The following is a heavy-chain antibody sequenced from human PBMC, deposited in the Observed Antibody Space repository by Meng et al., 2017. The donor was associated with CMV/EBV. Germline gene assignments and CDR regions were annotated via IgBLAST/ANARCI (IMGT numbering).Heavy chain of an antibody. CDR2: ISWDGGST. J-gene: IGHJ4*02. V-gene: IGHV3-43*01. CDR3: AKDIGYSSGGSLDY. D-gene: IGHD6-19*01. CDR1: GFTFDDYT. Sequence: GGSLRLSCAASGFTFDDYTMHWVRQAPGKGLEWVSLISWDGGSTYYADSVKGRFTISRDNSKNSLYLQMNSLRTEDTALYYCAKDIGYSSGGSLDYWGQGTLVTVSS.